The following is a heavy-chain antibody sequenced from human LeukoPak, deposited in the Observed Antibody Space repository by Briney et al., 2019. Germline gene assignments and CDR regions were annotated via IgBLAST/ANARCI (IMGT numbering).Heavy chain of an antibody. CDR3: AKDLHDGSGSSPAFDI. V-gene: IGHV3-9*01. Sequence: PGGSLRLSCAASGFTFDDYAMHWVRQAPGKGLEWVSGISWNSGSIGYADSVKGRFTISGDNAKNSLYLQMNSLRAEDTALYYCAKDLHDGSGSSPAFDIWGQGTMVTVSS. J-gene: IGHJ3*02. D-gene: IGHD3-10*01. CDR2: ISWNSGSI. CDR1: GFTFDDYA.